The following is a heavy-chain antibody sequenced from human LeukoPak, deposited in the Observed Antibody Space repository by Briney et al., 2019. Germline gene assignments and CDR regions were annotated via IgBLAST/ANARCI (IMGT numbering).Heavy chain of an antibody. D-gene: IGHD5-12*01. J-gene: IGHJ4*02. V-gene: IGHV3-21*01. CDR1: GFTFSIYS. Sequence: GGSLRLSCAASGFTFSIYSMNWVRQAPGKGLEWVSSISSSSSYIYYADSVKGRFTISRDNAKNSLYLQMNSLRAEDTAVYYCARGRNIVATSGYFDYWGQGTLVTVSS. CDR3: ARGRNIVATSGYFDY. CDR2: ISSSSSYI.